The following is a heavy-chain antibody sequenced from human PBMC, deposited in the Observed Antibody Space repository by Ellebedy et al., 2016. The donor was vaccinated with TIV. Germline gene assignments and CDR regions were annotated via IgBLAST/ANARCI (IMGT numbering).Heavy chain of an antibody. CDR3: FFKGKSARLY. CDR2: ISSSCVST. V-gene: IGHV3-23*01. J-gene: IGHJ1*01. CDR1: GFTFSNYA. D-gene: IGHD6-6*01. Sequence: PGGSLRLSCAASGFTFSNYAMNWVRQAPGKGLEWVSGISSSCVSTYYAVSVKGRFTVSKDNSKNTLLLQVKSLRAEDTAVYYCFFKGKSARLYWGQGTLVTVSS.